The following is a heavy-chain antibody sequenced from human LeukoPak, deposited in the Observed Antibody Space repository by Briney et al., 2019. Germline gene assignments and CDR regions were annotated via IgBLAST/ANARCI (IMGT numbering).Heavy chain of an antibody. CDR2: IYYSGST. CDR3: ARDYSSSWSFNWFDP. Sequence: SETLSLTCTVSGGSVSSGSYYRSWIRQPPGKGLEWIGYIYYSGSTNYNPSLKSRVTISVDTSKNQFSLKLSSVTAADTAVYYCARDYSSSWSFNWFDPWGQGTLVTVSS. CDR1: GGSVSSGSYY. D-gene: IGHD6-13*01. J-gene: IGHJ5*02. V-gene: IGHV4-61*01.